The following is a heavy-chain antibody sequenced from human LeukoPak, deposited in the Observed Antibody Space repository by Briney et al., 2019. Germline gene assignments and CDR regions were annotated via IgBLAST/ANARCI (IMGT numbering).Heavy chain of an antibody. CDR3: AKDCSGGSCYYFDY. D-gene: IGHD2-15*01. J-gene: IGHJ4*02. V-gene: IGHV3-30*18. CDR2: ISYDGSNK. CDR1: GFTFSSYG. Sequence: GGSLRLSCAASGFTFSSYGMLWVRQAPGKGLGWVAVISYDGSNKYYADSVKGRFTISRDNSKNTLYLQMNSLRAEDTAVYYCAKDCSGGSCYYFDYWGQGTLVTVSS.